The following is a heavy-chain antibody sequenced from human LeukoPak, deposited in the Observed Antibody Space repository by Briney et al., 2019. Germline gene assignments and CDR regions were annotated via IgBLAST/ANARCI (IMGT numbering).Heavy chain of an antibody. CDR1: GFTFSSYE. CDR2: ISSSGSTI. D-gene: IGHD5-24*01. Sequence: GGSLRLSCAAPGFTFSSYELNWVRQAPGKGLEWVSYISSSGSTIYYADSVKGRFTISRDNAKNSLYLQMNSLRAEDTAVYYCARSRGWLQSHPLGYWGQGTLVTVSS. CDR3: ARSRGWLQSHPLGY. V-gene: IGHV3-48*03. J-gene: IGHJ4*02.